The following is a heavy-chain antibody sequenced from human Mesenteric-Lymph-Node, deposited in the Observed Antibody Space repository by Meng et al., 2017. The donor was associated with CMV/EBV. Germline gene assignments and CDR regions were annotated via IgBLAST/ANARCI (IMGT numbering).Heavy chain of an antibody. J-gene: IGHJ6*02. V-gene: IGHV1-2*02. D-gene: IGHD2-2*01. CDR2: INPNSGGT. CDR1: GYTFTGYY. CDR3: ARDRSGAHVVVPAASHQYYYGMDV. Sequence: ASVKVSCKASGYTFTGYYMHWVRQAPGQGLEWMGWINPNSGGTNYAQKFQGRVTMTRDTPISTAYMELSRLRSDDTAVYYCARDRSGAHVVVPAASHQYYYGMDVWGQGTTVTVSS.